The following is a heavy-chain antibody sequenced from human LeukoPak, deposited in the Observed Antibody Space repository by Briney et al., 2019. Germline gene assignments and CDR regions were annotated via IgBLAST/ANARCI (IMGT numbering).Heavy chain of an antibody. CDR2: IYHTGNT. CDR3: ARRLNVAGPYFDY. D-gene: IGHD6-19*01. Sequence: SETLSLTCTVSGGSITSYYWSWLRQPPGKGLEWIGYIYHTGNTNYNPSLKSRVTISIDTSKNQFSLKLTSVTAADTAVYYCARRLNVAGPYFDYWGQGTLVTVSS. J-gene: IGHJ4*02. CDR1: GGSITSYY. V-gene: IGHV4-59*08.